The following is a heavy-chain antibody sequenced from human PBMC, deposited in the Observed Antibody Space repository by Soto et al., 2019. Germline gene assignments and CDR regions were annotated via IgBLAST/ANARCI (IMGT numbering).Heavy chain of an antibody. J-gene: IGHJ4*02. D-gene: IGHD2-2*02. Sequence: EVQLVESGGGLVQPGGSLRLSCAASGFTFSSYWMHWVRQAPGKGLVWVSRINSDGSSTSYADSVKGRFTISRDNAKNTLYLQMNRLRAEDTAVYYCARGGGGRYCSSTSCYTWVFDYWGQGTLVTVSS. V-gene: IGHV3-74*01. CDR2: INSDGSST. CDR3: ARGGGGRYCSSTSCYTWVFDY. CDR1: GFTFSSYW.